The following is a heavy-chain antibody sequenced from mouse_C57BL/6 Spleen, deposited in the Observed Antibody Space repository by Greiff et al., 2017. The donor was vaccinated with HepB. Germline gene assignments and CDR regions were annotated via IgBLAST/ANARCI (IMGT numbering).Heavy chain of an antibody. D-gene: IGHD1-1*01. CDR3: ARDWITTVFDY. CDR1: GYSITSGYY. Sequence: EVKLQESGPGLVKPSQSLSLTCSVTGYSITSGYYWNWIRQFPGNKLEWMGYISYDGSNNYNPSLKNRISVTRDTSKNQFFLKLNSVTTEDTATYYCARDWITTVFDYWGQGTTLTVSS. CDR2: ISYDGSN. V-gene: IGHV3-6*01. J-gene: IGHJ2*01.